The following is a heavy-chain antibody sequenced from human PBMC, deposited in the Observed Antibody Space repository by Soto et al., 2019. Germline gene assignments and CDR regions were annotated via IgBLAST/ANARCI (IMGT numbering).Heavy chain of an antibody. J-gene: IGHJ3*02. CDR2: IIPIFGTA. CDR3: ARGVVATTVVADDS. D-gene: IGHD2-15*01. V-gene: IGHV1-69*13. Sequence: SVKVSCQASGVTFSSYSISWERPAPGQGLEWMGGIIPIFGTANYAQKFQGRVTITADESTSTAYMQLSSLRSEDTAMYYWARGVVATTVVADDSWGQGTMFTVSA. CDR1: GVTFSSYS.